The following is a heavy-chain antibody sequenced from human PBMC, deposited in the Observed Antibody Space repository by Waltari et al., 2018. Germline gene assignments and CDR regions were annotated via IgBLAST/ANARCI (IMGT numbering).Heavy chain of an antibody. CDR2: IYYSGST. V-gene: IGHV4-59*11. J-gene: IGHJ6*03. D-gene: IGHD3-16*01. Sequence: QVQLQESGPGLVKPSETLSLPCTVSGGSISRPYWSWIRQPPGKGLEWIGYIYYSGSTNYNPSLKSRVTISVDTSKNQFSLKLSSVTAADTAVYYCARDAQVGSSYYYYYMDVWGKGTTVTVSS. CDR1: GGSISRPY. CDR3: ARDAQVGSSYYYYYMDV.